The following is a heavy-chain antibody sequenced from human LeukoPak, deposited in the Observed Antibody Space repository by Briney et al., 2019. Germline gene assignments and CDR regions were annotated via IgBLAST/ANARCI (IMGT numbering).Heavy chain of an antibody. CDR2: INSDGSST. Sequence: GGSLRLSCGASGFTFSSYWMHWVRQAPGKGLVWVSRINSDGSSTSYADSVKGRFTISRDNAKNTLFLQMNSLRAEDTAVYYCAKDPGSSSWYSVNIFDYWGQGTLVTVSS. J-gene: IGHJ4*02. D-gene: IGHD6-13*01. V-gene: IGHV3-74*01. CDR1: GFTFSSYW. CDR3: AKDPGSSSWYSVNIFDY.